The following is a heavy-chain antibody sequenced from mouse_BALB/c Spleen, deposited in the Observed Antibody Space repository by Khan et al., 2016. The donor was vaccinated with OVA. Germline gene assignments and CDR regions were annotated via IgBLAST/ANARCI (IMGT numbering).Heavy chain of an antibody. CDR3: ARPPYFSYAMDN. J-gene: IGHJ4*01. D-gene: IGHD2-10*01. Sequence: QIQLVQSGPELKKPGETVKISCKASGHTFTNFGMNWVKQAPGKGLKWMGWINTYTGEPTYADDFNGRFAFSLEASASTAYLQINNLTNEDTATXFCARPPYFSYAMDNGGQGTSVTVSS. CDR2: INTYTGEP. CDR1: GHTFTNFG. V-gene: IGHV9-3-1*01.